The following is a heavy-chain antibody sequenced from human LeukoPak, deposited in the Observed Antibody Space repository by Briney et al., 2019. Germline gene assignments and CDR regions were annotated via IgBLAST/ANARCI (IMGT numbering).Heavy chain of an antibody. CDR3: ARDGSGLDYYYYYGMDV. CDR2: IWYDGSNK. J-gene: IGHJ6*02. V-gene: IGHV3-33*01. CDR1: GFTFSSYG. Sequence: GGPLRLSCAASGFTFSSYGMHWVRQAPGKGLEWVAVIWYDGSNKYYADSVKGRFAISRDNSKNTLYLQMNSLRAEDTAVYYCARDGSGLDYYYYYGMDVWGQGTTVTVSS. D-gene: IGHD3-10*01.